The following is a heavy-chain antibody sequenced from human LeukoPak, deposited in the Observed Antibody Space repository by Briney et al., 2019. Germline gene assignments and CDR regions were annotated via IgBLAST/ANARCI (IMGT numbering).Heavy chain of an antibody. CDR1: GFTFSSYS. D-gene: IGHD6-13*01. CDR2: INHSGST. V-gene: IGHV4-34*01. CDR3: ARANRSAGTGFSDY. Sequence: GSLRLSCAASGFTFSSYSMNWIRQPPGKGLEWIGEINHSGSTNYNPSLKSRVTISVDTSKNQFSLKLSSVTAADTAVYYCARANRSAGTGFSDYWGQGTLVTVSS. J-gene: IGHJ4*02.